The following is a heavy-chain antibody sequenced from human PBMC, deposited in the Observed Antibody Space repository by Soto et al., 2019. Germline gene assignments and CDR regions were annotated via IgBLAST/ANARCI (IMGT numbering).Heavy chain of an antibody. CDR2: IRGSGGST. Sequence: VGSLRLSCAAFGFTFSIYAMSWVRQAPGKGLEWVSVIRGSGGSTYYADSVKGRFTISRDNSKNTLYLQMNTLRVEDTAIYYCAKTPRGAVGDTGFDAFDIWGQGTMATVSS. V-gene: IGHV3-23*01. CDR1: GFTFSIYA. D-gene: IGHD1-26*01. J-gene: IGHJ3*02. CDR3: AKTPRGAVGDTGFDAFDI.